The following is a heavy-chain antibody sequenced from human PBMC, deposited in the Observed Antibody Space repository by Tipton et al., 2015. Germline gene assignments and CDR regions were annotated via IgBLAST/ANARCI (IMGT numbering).Heavy chain of an antibody. Sequence: LRLSCTVSGGSISNGGYYWSWIRQHPGKGLEWIGYVHYTGRTNYNPSLKSRVSISLDTSQSQFSLELTSVTAADTAMYYCARVESTGWYCDYWGQGTLVTVSS. J-gene: IGHJ4*02. D-gene: IGHD6-19*01. V-gene: IGHV4-61*08. CDR3: ARVESTGWYCDY. CDR2: VHYTGRT. CDR1: GGSISNGGYY.